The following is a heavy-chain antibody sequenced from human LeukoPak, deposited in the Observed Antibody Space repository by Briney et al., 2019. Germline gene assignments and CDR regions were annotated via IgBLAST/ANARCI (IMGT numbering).Heavy chain of an antibody. CDR3: ARGRLVSGGSGNWFDP. J-gene: IGHJ5*02. CDR1: GGSFSGYY. V-gene: IGHV4-34*01. Sequence: SETLSLTCAVYGGSFSGYYWSWIRQPPGKGLEWIGEINHSGSTNCNPSLKSRVTISVDTSKNQFSLKLSSVTAADTAVYYCARGRLVSGGSGNWFDPWGQGTLVTVSS. CDR2: INHSGST. D-gene: IGHD2-15*01.